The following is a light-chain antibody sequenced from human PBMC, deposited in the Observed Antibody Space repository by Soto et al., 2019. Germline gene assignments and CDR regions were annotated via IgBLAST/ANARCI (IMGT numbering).Light chain of an antibody. CDR3: SSYTSSSNLQ. J-gene: IGLJ2*01. CDR1: SSDVGGYNY. CDR2: DVS. V-gene: IGLV2-14*01. Sequence: QSVLTQPASVSGSPGQSITISCTGTSSDVGGYNYVSWYQQHPGKAPKLMIYDVSNRPSGVSNRFSGSKSGNTASLTISGLLAEDEADYYCSSYTSSSNLQFGGGIKVTVL.